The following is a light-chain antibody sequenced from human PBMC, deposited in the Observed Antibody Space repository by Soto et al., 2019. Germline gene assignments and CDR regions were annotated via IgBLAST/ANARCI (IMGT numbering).Light chain of an antibody. V-gene: IGKV1-5*03. Sequence: DIEMKQSPYSLSAYVGDRVTITCLPSQTISNWLPCYQQKPGQAPKLLIYKASSLESGVPSRFSGSGSGTEFPLTISSLQPDDFATYYCQQYNSYSTFGQGTKVDI. CDR1: QTISNW. J-gene: IGKJ1*01. CDR3: QQYNSYST. CDR2: KAS.